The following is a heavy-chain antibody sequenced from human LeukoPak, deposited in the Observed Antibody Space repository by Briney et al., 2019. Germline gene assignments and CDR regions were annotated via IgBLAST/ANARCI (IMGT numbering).Heavy chain of an antibody. D-gene: IGHD3-16*01. Sequence: GGSLRLSCAASGFTFSSYGMHWVRQAPGKGLEWVAVISYDGSNKYYADSVKGRFTISRDNSENTLYLQMNSLRAEDTAVYYCAKDHYDYVWGSYAGARPQAFDYWGQGTLVTVSS. J-gene: IGHJ4*02. V-gene: IGHV3-30*18. CDR3: AKDHYDYVWGSYAGARPQAFDY. CDR2: ISYDGSNK. CDR1: GFTFSSYG.